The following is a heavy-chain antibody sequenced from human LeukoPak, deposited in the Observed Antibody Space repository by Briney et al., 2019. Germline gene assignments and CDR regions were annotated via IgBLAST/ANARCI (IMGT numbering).Heavy chain of an antibody. CDR2: ISGGGGST. D-gene: IGHD3-3*01. J-gene: IGHJ4*02. V-gene: IGHV3-23*01. CDR1: GFTFSSYA. CDR3: AKDHSIFGGEPY. Sequence: PGGSLRLSCAASGFTFSSYAMSWVRQAPGKGLEWVSAISGGGGSTYYADSVKGRFTISSDNSKNTLYLQMNSLRAEDTAVYYCAKDHSIFGGEPYWGQGTLVTVSS.